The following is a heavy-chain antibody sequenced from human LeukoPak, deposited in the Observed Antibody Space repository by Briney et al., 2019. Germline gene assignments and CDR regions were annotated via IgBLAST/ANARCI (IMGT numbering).Heavy chain of an antibody. CDR2: ISSSSSYI. CDR1: GFTFSSYS. J-gene: IGHJ4*02. CDR3: ARDLRENDSSGY. V-gene: IGHV3-21*01. Sequence: GGSLRLSCAASGFTFSSYSMNWVRQAPGKGLEWVSSISSSSSYIYYADSVKGRFTISRDNAKNSLYLQMNSLRAEDTAVYYCARDLRENDSSGYWGQGTLVTVSS. D-gene: IGHD3-22*01.